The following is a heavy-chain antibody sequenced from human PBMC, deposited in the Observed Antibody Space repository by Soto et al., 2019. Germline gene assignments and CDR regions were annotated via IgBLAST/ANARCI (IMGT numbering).Heavy chain of an antibody. D-gene: IGHD2-8*02. Sequence: QVQLQESGPGLMKASETLSLTCTVSGASITGSSYWSWIRQPAGKGLEWIGRFSLSGTTNYNPSLRSRVTMSADVSKNQFSLRLTSVTAADTALYYCARGLTPPGASAWYYFDSWGQGTLVTVSS. CDR3: ARGLTPPGASAWYYFDS. J-gene: IGHJ4*02. CDR2: FSLSGTT. CDR1: GASITGSSY. V-gene: IGHV4-4*07.